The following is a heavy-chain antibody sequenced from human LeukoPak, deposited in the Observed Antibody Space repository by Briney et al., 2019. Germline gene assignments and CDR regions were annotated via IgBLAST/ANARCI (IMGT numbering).Heavy chain of an antibody. CDR2: IYYSGST. J-gene: IGHJ5*02. D-gene: IGHD2-21*02. Sequence: SETLSLTCTVSGGSISSYYWSWIRQPPGKGLEWIGYIYYSGSTNYNPSLKSRVTISVDTSKNQFSLKLSSVTAADTAVYYCARGEAYCGGDCYSLKGNWFDPWGQGTLVTVSS. CDR1: GGSISSYY. V-gene: IGHV4-59*01. CDR3: ARGEAYCGGDCYSLKGNWFDP.